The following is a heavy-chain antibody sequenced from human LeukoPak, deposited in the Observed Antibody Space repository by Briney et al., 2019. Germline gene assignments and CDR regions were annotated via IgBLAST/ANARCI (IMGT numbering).Heavy chain of an antibody. CDR3: ARTYYYDSSGYRFDY. V-gene: IGHV1-46*01. CDR2: IDPSGGST. J-gene: IGHJ4*02. Sequence: ASVKVSRKASGYTFTSYYMHWVRQAPGQGLEWMGIIDPSGGSTSYAQKFQGRVTMTRDTSTSTVYMELSSLRSEDTAVYYCARTYYYDSSGYRFDYGGQGTLVTVSS. D-gene: IGHD3-22*01. CDR1: GYTFTSYY.